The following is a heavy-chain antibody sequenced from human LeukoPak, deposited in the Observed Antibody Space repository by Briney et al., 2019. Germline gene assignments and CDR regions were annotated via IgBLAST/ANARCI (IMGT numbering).Heavy chain of an antibody. CDR2: IYYSGST. CDR1: GGSISNYY. D-gene: IGHD4-17*01. Sequence: SETLSLTCTVSGGSISNYYWSWIRQPPGKGLEWIGYIYYSGSTNYNPSLKSRVTISVDTSKNQFSLKLSSVTAADTAVYYCAREGSISVIDYWGQGTLVTVSS. CDR3: AREGSISVIDY. V-gene: IGHV4-59*01. J-gene: IGHJ4*02.